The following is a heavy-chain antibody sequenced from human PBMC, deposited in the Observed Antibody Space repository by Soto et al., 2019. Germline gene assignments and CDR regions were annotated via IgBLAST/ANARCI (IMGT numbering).Heavy chain of an antibody. CDR2: IKSKTDGGTA. V-gene: IGHV3-15*07. CDR1: GLNFTNAW. Sequence: GGSMRLSCAAAGLNFTNAWINWVSQTPGKGLEWVGRIKSKTDGGTADYAAPVKGRFTISRDDSKNTVYLQMNSLKTEDTAVYYCSTDQEYSSGWLLFDYWGQGTLVTVSS. J-gene: IGHJ4*02. CDR3: STDQEYSSGWLLFDY. D-gene: IGHD6-19*01.